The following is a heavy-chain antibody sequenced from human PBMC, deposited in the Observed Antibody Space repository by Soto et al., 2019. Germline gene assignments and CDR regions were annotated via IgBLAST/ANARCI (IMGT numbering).Heavy chain of an antibody. J-gene: IGHJ5*01. D-gene: IGHD1-26*01. V-gene: IGHV3-21*01. Sequence: EVQLVESGGGLVKPGGSLRLSCAASGFTFSTYGMNWVRQAPGKGLEWLSSISDSGHYIYYADSVKGRFTISRDNAKNSLFLQMNSLRGEDTAVYYCAKDGRRVGPTLNWLDSWGQGTQVTVTS. CDR1: GFTFSTYG. CDR2: ISDSGHYI. CDR3: AKDGRRVGPTLNWLDS.